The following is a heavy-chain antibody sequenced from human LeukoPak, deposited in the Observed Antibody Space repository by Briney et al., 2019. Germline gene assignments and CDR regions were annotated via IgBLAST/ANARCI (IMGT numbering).Heavy chain of an antibody. CDR1: GYTFTRYC. CDR3: ARDTYDSSDYRRGESSGMDV. D-gene: IGHD3-22*01. V-gene: IGHV1-18*01. Sequence: ASVKVSCKASGYTFTRYCISWVRQAPGRGLEWMGWISVYDGNIEYTQKLQGRVTMTTDTSTTTAYMELRSLRSDDTAVYYCARDTYDSSDYRRGESSGMDVWGQGTTVTVSS. J-gene: IGHJ6*02. CDR2: ISVYDGNI.